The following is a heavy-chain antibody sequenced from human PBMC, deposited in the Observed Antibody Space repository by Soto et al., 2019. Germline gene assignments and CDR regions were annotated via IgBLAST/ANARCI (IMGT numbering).Heavy chain of an antibody. CDR3: AKDGVGPFDS. D-gene: IGHD2-15*01. CDR2: ISGSGGST. Sequence: GALRLSGVASGFTVYRYGMWWYRQAPGKGLEWVSSISGSGGSTYYADSLKGRFTVSRDNSKNTLYLQMSSLRAEDTAVYYCAKDGVGPFDSWGQGILVTVSS. V-gene: IGHV3-23*01. J-gene: IGHJ4*02. CDR1: GFTVYRYG.